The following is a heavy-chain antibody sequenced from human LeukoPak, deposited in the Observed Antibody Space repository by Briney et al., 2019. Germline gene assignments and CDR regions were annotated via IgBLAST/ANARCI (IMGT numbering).Heavy chain of an antibody. CDR1: TFSLTKVW. Sequence: PGRSLRLSCAPSTFSLTKVWLGWVRQAPGKGLEWVGRIQSKADGETTEYAAPVKDRFTISRDDSKDTPYLQMNSLQTEDTAVYYCTTAQQQWALNFDCWGQGTLVTVSS. J-gene: IGHJ4*02. CDR2: IQSKADGETT. D-gene: IGHD1/OR15-1a*01. V-gene: IGHV3-15*01. CDR3: TTAQQQWALNFDC.